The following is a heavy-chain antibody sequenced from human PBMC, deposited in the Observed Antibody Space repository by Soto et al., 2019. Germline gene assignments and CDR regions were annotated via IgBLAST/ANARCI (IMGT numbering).Heavy chain of an antibody. D-gene: IGHD3-22*01. Sequence: PGGSLRLSCAASGFTFSSYWMSWVRQAPGKGLEWVANIKQDGSEKYYVDSMKGRFTISRDNAKNSLYLQVNSLRAEDTAVYYCARDITITMIVVVIPSGMDVWGQGTTVTVS. CDR3: ARDITITMIVVVIPSGMDV. CDR1: GFTFSSYW. J-gene: IGHJ6*02. V-gene: IGHV3-7*03. CDR2: IKQDGSEK.